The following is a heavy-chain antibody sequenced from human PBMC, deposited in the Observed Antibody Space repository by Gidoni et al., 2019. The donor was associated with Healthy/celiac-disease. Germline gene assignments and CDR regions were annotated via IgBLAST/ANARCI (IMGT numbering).Heavy chain of an antibody. Sequence: QVQLVQSGAEVRKPGASVKVACKVSGYTLPAFSMLWVRQAPGKGLERMGGFDPEDCETIYAQKFQGRVTMTEDTSTDTASMELSSLRSEDTAGYYCATADATYYDVWIGYQGAVDIWGQGTMVTVSS. V-gene: IGHV1-24*01. CDR2: FDPEDCET. J-gene: IGHJ3*02. CDR1: GYTLPAFS. CDR3: ATADATYYDVWIGYQGAVDI. D-gene: IGHD3-3*01.